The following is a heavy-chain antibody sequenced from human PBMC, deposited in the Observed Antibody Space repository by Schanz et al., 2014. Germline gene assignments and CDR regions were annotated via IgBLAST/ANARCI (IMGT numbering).Heavy chain of an antibody. Sequence: EVQLVESGGGLVQPGRSLRLSCAASGFTFDDHAMHWVRQVPGKGLEWVSGISWNSGNIAYADSVKGRFTISRDNAKNSLYLQMHSLRPEDTAVYYCARRRWDTLYVGYYFDYWGQGTLVTVSS. V-gene: IGHV3-9*01. CDR1: GFTFDDHA. CDR3: ARRRWDTLYVGYYFDY. J-gene: IGHJ4*02. D-gene: IGHD1-26*01. CDR2: ISWNSGNI.